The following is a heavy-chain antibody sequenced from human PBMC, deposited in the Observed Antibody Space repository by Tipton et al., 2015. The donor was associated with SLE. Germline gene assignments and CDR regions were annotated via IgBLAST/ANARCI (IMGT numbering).Heavy chain of an antibody. CDR2: IYTSGST. J-gene: IGHJ4*02. V-gene: IGHV4-61*02. CDR1: GASISSGTDY. D-gene: IGHD6-19*01. Sequence: TLSLTCTLSGASISSGTDYWAWIRQPAGKTLEWIGRIYTSGSTNYNPSLKSRVTISVDTSKNQFSLKLSSVTAADTAVYYCARGRIAVAGNPFDYWGQGTLVTVSS. CDR3: ARGRIAVAGNPFDY.